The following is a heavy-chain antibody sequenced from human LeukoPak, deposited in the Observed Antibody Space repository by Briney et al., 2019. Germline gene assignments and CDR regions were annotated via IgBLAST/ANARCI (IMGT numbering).Heavy chain of an antibody. D-gene: IGHD6-13*01. CDR3: ARHSSSWSPSPDY. Sequence: ASVKVSCKASGGTFSNYAISWVRQAPGQGLEWMGGIIPIFGTANYAQKFQGRVTITADESTSTAYMELSSLRSEDTAVYYCARHSSSWSPSPDYWGQGTLVTVSS. CDR1: GGTFSNYA. CDR2: IIPIFGTA. V-gene: IGHV1-69*13. J-gene: IGHJ4*02.